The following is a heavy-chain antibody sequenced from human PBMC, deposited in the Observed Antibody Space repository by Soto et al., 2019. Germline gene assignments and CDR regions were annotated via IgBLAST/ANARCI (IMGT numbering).Heavy chain of an antibody. D-gene: IGHD3-9*01. Sequence: GGSLRLSCAASGFTFSSYSMNWVRQAPGKGLEWVSSISSSSSYIYYADSVKGRFTISRDNAKNSLYLQMNSLRAEETAVYYCASGGDTYYDILTGYYTYYWGQGTLVTVSS. J-gene: IGHJ4*02. CDR3: ASGGDTYYDILTGYYTYY. V-gene: IGHV3-21*01. CDR2: ISSSSSYI. CDR1: GFTFSSYS.